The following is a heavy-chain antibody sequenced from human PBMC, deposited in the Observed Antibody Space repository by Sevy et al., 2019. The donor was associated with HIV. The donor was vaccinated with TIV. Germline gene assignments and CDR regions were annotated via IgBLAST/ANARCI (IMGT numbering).Heavy chain of an antibody. CDR1: GYTFTTYD. V-gene: IGHV1-18*01. J-gene: IGHJ4*02. CDR3: ARAIAAASELDF. D-gene: IGHD6-25*01. CDR2: IDVVRADI. Sequence: ASVKVSCQTSGYTFTTYDINWVRPAPGQGLEWMGRIDVVRADILDVWKIQSRITLTTDFSTTTAFMELRSLTTDDTAIYYCARAIAAASELDFWGQGTRVTVSS.